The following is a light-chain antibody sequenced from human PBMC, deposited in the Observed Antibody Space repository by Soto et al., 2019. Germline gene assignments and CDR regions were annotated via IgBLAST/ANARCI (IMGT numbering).Light chain of an antibody. V-gene: IGLV2-14*01. J-gene: IGLJ3*02. CDR1: ASDVGDHNY. Sequence: QSALTQPASVSGSPGQSITISCTGTASDVGDHNYVSWYQHHPGKAPKLMIYDVSNRPSRVSDRFSGSKSGNSASLTISGLQAEDEAEYYCSSYTSTITWVFGGGTKLTVL. CDR2: DVS. CDR3: SSYTSTITWV.